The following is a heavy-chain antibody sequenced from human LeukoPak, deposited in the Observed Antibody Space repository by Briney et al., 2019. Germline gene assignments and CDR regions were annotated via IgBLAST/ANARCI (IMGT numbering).Heavy chain of an antibody. J-gene: IGHJ4*02. D-gene: IGHD4-11*01. CDR3: ARGGLVGYSNYGRFDY. CDR1: GYTFTSYY. Sequence: ASVKVSCKASGYTFTSYYMHWVRQAPGQGLEWMGIINPSGGSTSYAQKFQGRVTMTRDTSTSTVYMELSSLRSEDTAVYYCARGGLVGYSNYGRFDYWGQGTLVTVSS. CDR2: INPSGGST. V-gene: IGHV1-46*01.